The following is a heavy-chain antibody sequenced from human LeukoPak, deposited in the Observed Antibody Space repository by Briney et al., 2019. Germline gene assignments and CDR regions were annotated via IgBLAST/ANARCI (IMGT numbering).Heavy chain of an antibody. J-gene: IGHJ2*01. D-gene: IGHD7-27*01. CDR1: GFTVSSNY. CDR2: IYSGGST. Sequence: SGGSLRLSCAASGFTVSSNYMSWVRQAPGKGLEWVSVIYSGGSTYYADSVKGRFTISRDNSKNTLYLQMNSLRAEDTAVYYCARQGTGDRPWYFDLWGRGTLVTVSS. CDR3: ARQGTGDRPWYFDL. V-gene: IGHV3-66*04.